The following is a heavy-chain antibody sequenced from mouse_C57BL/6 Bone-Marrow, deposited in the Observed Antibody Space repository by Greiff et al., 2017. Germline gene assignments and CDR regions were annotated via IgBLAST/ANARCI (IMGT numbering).Heavy chain of an antibody. CDR2: INPGSGGT. J-gene: IGHJ3*01. D-gene: IGHD4-1*01. V-gene: IGHV1-54*01. Sequence: VQGVESGAELVRPGTSVKVSCKASGYAFTNYLIEWVKQRPGQGLEWIGVINPGSGGTNYNEKFKGKATLTADKSSSTAYMQLSSLTSEDSAVYFCAKLTGTPYWGQGTLVTVSA. CDR3: AKLTGTPY. CDR1: GYAFTNYL.